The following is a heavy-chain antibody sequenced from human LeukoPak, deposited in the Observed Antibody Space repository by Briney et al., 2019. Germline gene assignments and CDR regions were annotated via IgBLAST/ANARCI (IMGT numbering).Heavy chain of an antibody. CDR3: ARGGAAKATTYYYGMDV. J-gene: IGHJ6*02. V-gene: IGHV4-30-2*01. D-gene: IGHD4-11*01. CDR1: GGSVTSGGYS. CDR2: IYHSGNT. Sequence: SETLSLTCAVSGGSVTSGGYSWSWIRQPPGKGLEWIGYIYHSGNTYYNPSLKSRVTISVDRSKNQFSLKLSSVTAADTAVYYCARGGAAKATTYYYGMDVWGQGATVTVSS.